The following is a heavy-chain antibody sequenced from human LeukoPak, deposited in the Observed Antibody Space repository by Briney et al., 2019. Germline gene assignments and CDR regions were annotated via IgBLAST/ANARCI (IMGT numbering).Heavy chain of an antibody. CDR1: GYRFTSYW. Sequence: GASLKISFKGSGYRFTSYWIGWVRRMPGKGLEWMGIIYTGDSDTRYSPSFQGQVTISADKSISTASLQWSSLKASDTAMYYCARRGSGLETFDYWGQGTLVTVSS. D-gene: IGHD2-8*02. CDR3: ARRGSGLETFDY. J-gene: IGHJ4*02. V-gene: IGHV5-51*01. CDR2: IYTGDSDT.